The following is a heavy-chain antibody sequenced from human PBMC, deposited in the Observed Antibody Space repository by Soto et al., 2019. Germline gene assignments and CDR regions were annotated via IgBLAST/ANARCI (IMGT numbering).Heavy chain of an antibody. J-gene: IGHJ3*02. Sequence: PGGSLRLSCAASGFTFYDYAMHWFRQAPGKGLEWVSGISWNSGSIGYADSVKGRFTISRDNSKNTLYLQMNSLRAEDTAVYYCAKGKDGYDHDAFDTWGQGTMVTVSS. V-gene: IGHV3-9*01. CDR3: AKGKDGYDHDAFDT. D-gene: IGHD5-12*01. CDR2: ISWNSGSI. CDR1: GFTFYDYA.